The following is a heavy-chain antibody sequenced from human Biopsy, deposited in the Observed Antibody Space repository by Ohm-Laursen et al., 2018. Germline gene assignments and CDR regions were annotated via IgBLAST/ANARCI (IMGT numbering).Heavy chain of an antibody. V-gene: IGHV1-18*01. CDR2: ISGYNGNT. D-gene: IGHD1-26*01. CDR3: VRGTGSQYFDY. Sequence: ASVKVSCKPSGYFFSSYGLNWVRQAPGQGLEWMGRISGYNGNTNYAQKFQGRVTMTIDSSASTAYLELRSLRSDDTAFYYCVRGTGSQYFDYWGQGTLVAVSS. J-gene: IGHJ4*02. CDR1: GYFFSSYG.